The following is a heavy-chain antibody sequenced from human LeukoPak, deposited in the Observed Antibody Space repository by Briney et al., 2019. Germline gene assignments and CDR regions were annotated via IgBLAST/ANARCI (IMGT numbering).Heavy chain of an antibody. CDR2: ISGSGGST. V-gene: IGHV3-23*01. CDR1: GFTFSSYA. D-gene: IGHD3-16*02. J-gene: IGHJ4*02. Sequence: PGGSLRLSCAASGFTFSSYAMSWVRQAPGKGLEWVSAISGSGGSTYYADSVKGRFTISRDNSKNTLYLQMNSLRAEDTAVYYCAKDSQLRLGELSCFDYWGQGTLVTVSS. CDR3: AKDSQLRLGELSCFDY.